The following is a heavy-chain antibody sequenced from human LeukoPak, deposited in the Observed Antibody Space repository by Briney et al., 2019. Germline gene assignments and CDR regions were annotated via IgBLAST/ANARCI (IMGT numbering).Heavy chain of an antibody. CDR2: IYYSGST. CDR1: GDSVSSSNYY. J-gene: IGHJ3*02. CDR3: ARSSYYYGADALDI. V-gene: IGHV4-61*01. D-gene: IGHD3-10*01. Sequence: TPSETLSLTCTVSGDSVSSSNYYWSGIRQPPGKGLEWIGYIYYSGSTNYNPSLKSRVTISVDTSKNQFSLKLSSVTAADTAVYYCARSSYYYGADALDIWGQGTTVTVSS.